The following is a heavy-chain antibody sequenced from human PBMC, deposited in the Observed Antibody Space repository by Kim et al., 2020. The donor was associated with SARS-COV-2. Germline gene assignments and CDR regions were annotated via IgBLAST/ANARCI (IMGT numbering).Heavy chain of an antibody. D-gene: IGHD6-19*01. CDR2: ISGSGGST. J-gene: IGHJ4*02. CDR1: GFTFSSYA. CDR3: AKDYEAYSSASYFDY. V-gene: IGHV3-23*01. Sequence: GGSLRLSCAASGFTFSSYAMSWVRQAPGKGLEWVSGISGSGGSTYYADSVKGRFTISRDNSKNTLYLQMNSLRAEDTAVYYCAKDYEAYSSASYFDYWGQGTLVTVSS.